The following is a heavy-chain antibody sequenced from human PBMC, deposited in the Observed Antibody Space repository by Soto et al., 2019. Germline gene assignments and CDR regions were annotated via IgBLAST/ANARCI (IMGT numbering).Heavy chain of an antibody. Sequence: GESLKISCKGSGYSFTSYWIGWVRQMPGKGLEWMGIIYPGDSDTRYSPSFQGQVTISADKSISTAYLQWSSLKASDTAMYYCARHGAGSSWNYYYYGMDVWGQGTTVTVSS. CDR2: IYPGDSDT. CDR3: ARHGAGSSWNYYYYGMDV. CDR1: GYSFTSYW. J-gene: IGHJ6*02. D-gene: IGHD6-13*01. V-gene: IGHV5-51*01.